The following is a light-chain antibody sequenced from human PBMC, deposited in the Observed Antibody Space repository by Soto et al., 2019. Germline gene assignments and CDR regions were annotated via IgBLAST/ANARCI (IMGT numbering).Light chain of an antibody. CDR1: QSVGSK. CDR3: QQYSNWPPVT. CDR2: GAS. V-gene: IGKV3-15*01. Sequence: ETVMTQSPATLSVSPGERATRSCRASQSVGSKVAWYQQKPGQAPSLLSYGASTRASGIPLRFSGSGSGTEFTLTISSLQSEDFAVYYCQQYSNWPPVTFGGGTKVEIK. J-gene: IGKJ4*01.